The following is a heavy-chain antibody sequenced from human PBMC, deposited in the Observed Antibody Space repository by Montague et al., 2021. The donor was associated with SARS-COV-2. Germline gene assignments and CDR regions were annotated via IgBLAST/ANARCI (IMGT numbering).Heavy chain of an antibody. CDR2: ISSTGSAG. CDR1: GFSFSDYS. Sequence: SLRLSCAAPGFSFSDYSMNWVRQAPGNVLECISYISSTGSAGYFADSXKGRFTISRDNAKGSLYLQMNGLRADDTAVYFCARRRLDYYGMDVWGQGTTVTVSS. V-gene: IGHV3-48*04. J-gene: IGHJ6*02. D-gene: IGHD1-1*01. CDR3: ARRRLDYYGMDV.